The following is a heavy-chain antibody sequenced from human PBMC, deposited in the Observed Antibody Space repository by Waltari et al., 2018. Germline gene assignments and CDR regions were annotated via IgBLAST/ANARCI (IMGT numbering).Heavy chain of an antibody. Sequence: EIQLVESGGGLVQPGQSLSLSCAASGFTFSSPWMSWVRQAPGKGLEWVGNIKPDGSEKHYVDSVKGRFTISRDNAKNSLYLQMNSLRVEDTAVYYCVRESFDPWGQGILVTVSS. CDR1: GFTFSSPW. J-gene: IGHJ5*02. V-gene: IGHV3-7*01. CDR2: IKPDGSEK. CDR3: VRESFDP.